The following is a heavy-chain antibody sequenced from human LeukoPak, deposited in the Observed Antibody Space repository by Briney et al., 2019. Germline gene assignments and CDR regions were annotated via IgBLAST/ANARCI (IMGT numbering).Heavy chain of an antibody. V-gene: IGHV3-73*01. CDR2: IRSKANSYAT. J-gene: IGHJ4*02. CDR1: GFTFSGSA. Sequence: GGSLRLSCAASGFTFSGSAMHWVRQASGKGLEWVGRIRSKANSYATAYAASVKGRFTISRDDSKNTAYLQMNSLKTEDTVVYYCTENVDTAMVEFDYWGQGTLVTVSS. CDR3: TENVDTAMVEFDY. D-gene: IGHD5-18*01.